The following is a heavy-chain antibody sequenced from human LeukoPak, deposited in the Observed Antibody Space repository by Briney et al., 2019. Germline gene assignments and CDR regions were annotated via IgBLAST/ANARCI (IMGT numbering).Heavy chain of an antibody. CDR3: ARGMFGGYCTDY. CDR2: IKSDGITT. J-gene: IGHJ4*02. V-gene: IGHV3-74*01. Sequence: PGGSLRLSCAASGFTFTNYWIHWVRPAPGKGLMWISRIKSDGITTNYADSVKGRFTISRDNAKDTVYLQMNSLRAEDTAVYYCARGMFGGYCTDYWGQGTWVPVSS. D-gene: IGHD3-3*01. CDR1: GFTFTNYW.